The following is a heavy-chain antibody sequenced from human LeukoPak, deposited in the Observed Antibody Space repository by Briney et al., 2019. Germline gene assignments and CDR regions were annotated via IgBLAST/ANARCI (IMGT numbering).Heavy chain of an antibody. CDR3: ARHTSIAAAGPNDY. Sequence: ASVKVSCKASGYTFTMYGISWVRQAPGQGLEWMGWISTYDGNTNSTQKFQGRVTITADKTTSTAYMELSSLRSEDTAVCYCARHTSIAAAGPNDYWGQGTLVTVSS. D-gene: IGHD6-13*01. V-gene: IGHV1-18*01. J-gene: IGHJ4*02. CDR1: GYTFTMYG. CDR2: ISTYDGNT.